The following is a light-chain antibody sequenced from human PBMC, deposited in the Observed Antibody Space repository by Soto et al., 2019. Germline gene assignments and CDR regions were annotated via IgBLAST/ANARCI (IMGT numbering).Light chain of an antibody. Sequence: QSALTQPPSASGSPGQSVTISCTGASSDVGGYDFVSWYQQHPGKAPKLMIYDVTKRPSGVRDRFSGSKSGNTASLTVSGLQADDEADHYCSSYAGSSLPVAFGGGTKLTVL. J-gene: IGLJ2*01. CDR3: SSYAGSSLPVA. CDR1: SSDVGGYDF. CDR2: DVT. V-gene: IGLV2-8*01.